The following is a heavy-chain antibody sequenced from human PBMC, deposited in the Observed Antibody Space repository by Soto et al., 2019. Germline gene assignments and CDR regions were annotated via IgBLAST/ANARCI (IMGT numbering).Heavy chain of an antibody. V-gene: IGHV1-8*01. D-gene: IGHD6-6*01. Sequence: ASVKVSCKASGYTFTSYDINWVRQATGQGLEWMGWMNPNSGKTGYAQKFQGRVTMTRNTSISTAYMELSSLRSEDTAVYYCGIAARPNYYYYYMDVWGKGTTVTVSS. J-gene: IGHJ6*03. CDR1: GYTFTSYD. CDR2: MNPNSGKT. CDR3: GIAARPNYYYYYMDV.